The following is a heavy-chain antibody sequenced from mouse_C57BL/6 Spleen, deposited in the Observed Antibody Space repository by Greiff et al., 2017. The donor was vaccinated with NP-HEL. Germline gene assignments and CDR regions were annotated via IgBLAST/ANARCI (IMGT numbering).Heavy chain of an antibody. CDR3: AMDIRYDNDGDD. Sequence: QVQLKQSGAELAKPGASVKLSCKASGYTFTSYWMHWVKQRPGQGLEWIGYINPSSGDTKYNQKFKDKATWTDSKYSRTAYKQLSSLTYEDSAVCYCAMDIRYDNDGDDWGEGTTLTVSS. D-gene: IGHD2-4*01. V-gene: IGHV1-7*01. CDR2: INPSSGDT. CDR1: GYTFTSYW. J-gene: IGHJ2*01.